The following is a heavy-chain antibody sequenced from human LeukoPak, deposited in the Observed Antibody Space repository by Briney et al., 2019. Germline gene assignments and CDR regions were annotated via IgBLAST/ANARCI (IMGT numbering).Heavy chain of an antibody. CDR1: GFTFSSYG. J-gene: IGHJ4*02. V-gene: IGHV3-30*18. D-gene: IGHD3-22*01. CDR3: AKAPPYDSSGLDY. Sequence: GGSLRLSCAASGFTFSSYGMHWVRQAPGKGLEWVAVISYDGSNKYYADPVKGRFTISRDNSKNTLYLQMNSLRAEDTAVYYCAKAPPYDSSGLDYWGQGTLVTVSS. CDR2: ISYDGSNK.